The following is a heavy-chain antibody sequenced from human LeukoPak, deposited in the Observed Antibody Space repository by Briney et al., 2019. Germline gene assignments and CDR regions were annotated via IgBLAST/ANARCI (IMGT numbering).Heavy chain of an antibody. Sequence: GGSLRLSCAASGFTFSSYSMNWVRQAPGKGLEWVSSISSSSSYIYYADSVKGRFTISRDNAKNSLYLQMNSLRAEDTAVYYCAREVNSGSPDSSGYSLYYFDYWGQGTLVTVSS. V-gene: IGHV3-21*01. CDR3: AREVNSGSPDSSGYSLYYFDY. J-gene: IGHJ4*02. D-gene: IGHD3-22*01. CDR1: GFTFSSYS. CDR2: ISSSSSYI.